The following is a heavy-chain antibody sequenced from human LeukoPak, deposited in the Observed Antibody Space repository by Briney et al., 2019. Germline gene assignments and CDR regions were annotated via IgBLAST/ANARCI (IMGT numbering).Heavy chain of an antibody. V-gene: IGHV3-30-3*01. CDR1: GFTFSTNA. CDR2: ISYDGDYK. CDR3: AVERSGSSPSD. D-gene: IGHD3-3*01. J-gene: IGHJ4*02. Sequence: GGSLRLSCAASGFTFSTNAMHWVRQAPGKGLEWVAVISYDGDYKKYTDSVKGRFTISRDNSKNTLYLQMNSLRAEDTALYYCAVERSGSSPSDWGQGTLVTVSS.